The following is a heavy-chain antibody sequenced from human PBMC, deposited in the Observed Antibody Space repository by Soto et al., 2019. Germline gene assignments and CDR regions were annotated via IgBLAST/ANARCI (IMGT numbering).Heavy chain of an antibody. D-gene: IGHD4-17*01. Sequence: PSETLSLTCTVSGGSISSGNYYWGWIRHPPGKGLEWIGFISYSGTTHYSASLKSRVTISVDRSKNQFSLKLSSVTAADTAVYYCARAYGANPYYFDYWGQGTLVTVSS. J-gene: IGHJ4*02. V-gene: IGHV4-30-4*01. CDR3: ARAYGANPYYFDY. CDR1: GGSISSGNYY. CDR2: ISYSGTT.